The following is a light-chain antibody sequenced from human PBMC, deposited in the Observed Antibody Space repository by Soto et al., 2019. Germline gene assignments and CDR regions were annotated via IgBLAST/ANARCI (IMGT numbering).Light chain of an antibody. V-gene: IGKV3-15*01. Sequence: EIVMTQSPATVSVSPGDRVTLSCRASRTVHSNVAWYQHKPGQAPRLLIYGASFGATGMPARFSGSGFGTEFTLTISSLQSEDFAVYYCQQYKNWPRTFGQGTKVDI. J-gene: IGKJ1*01. CDR1: RTVHSN. CDR2: GAS. CDR3: QQYKNWPRT.